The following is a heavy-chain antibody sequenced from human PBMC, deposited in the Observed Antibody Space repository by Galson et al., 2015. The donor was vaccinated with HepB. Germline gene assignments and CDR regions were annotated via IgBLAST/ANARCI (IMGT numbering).Heavy chain of an antibody. CDR3: ARDNGYYDSSGYSGTFDY. CDR2: IWYDGSNK. J-gene: IGHJ4*02. D-gene: IGHD3-22*01. V-gene: IGHV3-33*01. Sequence: SLRLSCAASGFTFSSYGMHWVRQAPGKGLEWVAVIWYDGSNKYYADSVKGRFTISRDNSKNTLYLQMNSLRAEDTAVYYCARDNGYYDSSGYSGTFDYWGQGTLVTVSS. CDR1: GFTFSSYG.